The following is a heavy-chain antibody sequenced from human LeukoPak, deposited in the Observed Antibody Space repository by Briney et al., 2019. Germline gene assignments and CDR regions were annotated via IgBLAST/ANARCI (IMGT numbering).Heavy chain of an antibody. D-gene: IGHD1-26*01. CDR3: ARAVEATQGGHYYYMDV. CDR1: GGSISTYY. Sequence: SETLSLTCTVSGGSISTYYWTWIRQPPGKGLEWIGNIYYSGSTNYNPSLKSRVTISLDTSKNQFSLKLTSVTAADTAVYYCARAVEATQGGHYYYMDVWGKGATVTVSS. J-gene: IGHJ6*03. CDR2: IYYSGST. V-gene: IGHV4-59*01.